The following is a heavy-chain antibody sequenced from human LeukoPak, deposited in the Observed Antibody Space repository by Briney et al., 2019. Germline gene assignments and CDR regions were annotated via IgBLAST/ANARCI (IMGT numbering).Heavy chain of an antibody. Sequence: SETLSLTCTVSGGSISSYYWSWIRQPPGKGLEWIGYIYYSGSTNYNPSLKSRVTISVDTSKNQFSLKLSSVTAADTAVYYCARGRSWYEGWFDPWGQRTLVTVSS. J-gene: IGHJ5*02. CDR1: GGSISSYY. V-gene: IGHV4-59*01. CDR2: IYYSGST. CDR3: ARGRSWYEGWFDP. D-gene: IGHD6-13*01.